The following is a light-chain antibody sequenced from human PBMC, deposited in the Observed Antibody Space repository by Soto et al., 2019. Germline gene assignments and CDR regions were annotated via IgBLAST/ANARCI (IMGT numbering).Light chain of an antibody. Sequence: QSALTQPASVSGSPGQSITISCTGTSSDVGGYNYVSWYQQHPGKAPNLMIYDVNNRPSGVSNRFSGSKSGNTASLTISGLQAEDEADYYCSSSTSSSTLVFGGWTKVTVL. CDR1: SSDVGGYNY. J-gene: IGLJ2*01. CDR2: DVN. V-gene: IGLV2-14*01. CDR3: SSSTSSSTLV.